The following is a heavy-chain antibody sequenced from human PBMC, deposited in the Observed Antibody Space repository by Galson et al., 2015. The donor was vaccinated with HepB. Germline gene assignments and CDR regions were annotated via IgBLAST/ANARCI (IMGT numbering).Heavy chain of an antibody. CDR2: IDSKGEYR. V-gene: IGHV3-21*06. CDR3: AREDMRFLEWLGYYSDL. J-gene: IGHJ2*01. Sequence: SLRLSCAGSGFTLRSHSINWVRQTPGKGLQWVSSIDSKGEYRNYADSVKGRFTISRDYAKNSVYLQMNSLRAEDTALYYCAREDMRFLEWLGYYSDLWGRGTLVTVSS. CDR1: GFTLRSHS. D-gene: IGHD3-3*01.